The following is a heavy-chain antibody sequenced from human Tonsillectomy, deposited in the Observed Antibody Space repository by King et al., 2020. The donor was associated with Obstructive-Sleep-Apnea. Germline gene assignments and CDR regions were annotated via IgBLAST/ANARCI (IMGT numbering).Heavy chain of an antibody. CDR2: IKSDGSST. D-gene: IGHD4-17*01. CDR1: GFTVSMDW. Sequence: VQLVESGGGLVQPGGSLRLSCAASGFTVSMDWMHWVRQSPGNWLVWVSGIKSDGSSTSYADCVKGRFTISRDNAKNTLYLQMNRLRAEDTAVYYCARELYGDYGVDYWGQGTLVTVSS. CDR3: ARELYGDYGVDY. V-gene: IGHV3-74*01. J-gene: IGHJ4*02.